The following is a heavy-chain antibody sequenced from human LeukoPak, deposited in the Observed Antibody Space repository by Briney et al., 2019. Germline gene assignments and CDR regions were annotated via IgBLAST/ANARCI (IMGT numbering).Heavy chain of an antibody. V-gene: IGHV3-30*02. Sequence: GGSLRLSCAASGFTFSSYGMHWVRQAPGKGLEWVAFIRYDGSNKYYADSVKGRFTISRDNSKNTLYLQMNSLRAEDTAVYYCARDVYCSSTSCGNFDYWGQGTLVTVSS. CDR3: ARDVYCSSTSCGNFDY. CDR1: GFTFSSYG. CDR2: IRYDGSNK. J-gene: IGHJ4*02. D-gene: IGHD2-2*01.